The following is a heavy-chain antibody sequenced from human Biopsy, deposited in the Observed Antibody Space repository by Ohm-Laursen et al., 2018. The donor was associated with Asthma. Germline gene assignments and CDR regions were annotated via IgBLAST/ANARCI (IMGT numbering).Heavy chain of an antibody. J-gene: IGHJ5*02. V-gene: IGHV4-31*03. Sequence: TLSLTCTASGGSISNSNYYWGWIRQHPGKGLEWIGYIHHSGTSYFNPSLKSRVSISLDTSKNQFSLSLTSVTAADTAVYYCARTTYGHDGFDPWGQETLVTVSS. D-gene: IGHD4-17*01. CDR3: ARTTYGHDGFDP. CDR2: IHHSGTS. CDR1: GGSISNSNYY.